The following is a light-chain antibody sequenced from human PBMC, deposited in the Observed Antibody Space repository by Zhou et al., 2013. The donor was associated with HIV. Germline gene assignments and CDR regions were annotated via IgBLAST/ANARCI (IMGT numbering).Light chain of an antibody. CDR3: QQRSTWPRTLT. V-gene: IGKV3D-20*02. J-gene: IGKJ4*01. CDR2: DAS. CDR1: QSVSSSY. Sequence: EIVLTQSPGTLSLSPGERATLSCRASQSVSSSYLAWYQQKPGQAPRLLIYDASTRATGVPVRFSGSGSGTEFTLTISSLEPEDFAVYYCQQRSTWPRTLTFGGGTRV.